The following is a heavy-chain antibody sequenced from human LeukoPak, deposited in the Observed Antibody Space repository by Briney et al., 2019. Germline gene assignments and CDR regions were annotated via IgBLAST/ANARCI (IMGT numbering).Heavy chain of an antibody. Sequence: PGGSLTLSCAASGFTFSSYAMSWVRQAPGKGLEWVSAISGSGGNTYYADSVKGRFTISRDNSKNTLYLQMNSLRAEDTAVYYCAKVLPYYYGSGSSFDYWGQGTHVTVSS. V-gene: IGHV3-23*01. CDR3: AKVLPYYYGSGSSFDY. J-gene: IGHJ4*02. D-gene: IGHD3-10*01. CDR1: GFTFSSYA. CDR2: ISGSGGNT.